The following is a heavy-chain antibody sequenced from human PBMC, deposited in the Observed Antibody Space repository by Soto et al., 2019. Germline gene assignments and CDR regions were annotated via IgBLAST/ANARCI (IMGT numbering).Heavy chain of an antibody. CDR1: GFTFSSYS. CDR3: ARESAAFDWFNP. V-gene: IGHV3-48*01. Sequence: EVQLVESGGGLVQPGGSLRLSCAASGFTFSSYSMNWVRQAPGKGLEWVSYISSSSSTIYYADSVKGRFTISRDNAKDSLYLQMNSLRAEDTAVSYCARESAAFDWFNPWGQGTLVTVSS. CDR2: ISSSSSTI. D-gene: IGHD2-2*01. J-gene: IGHJ5*02.